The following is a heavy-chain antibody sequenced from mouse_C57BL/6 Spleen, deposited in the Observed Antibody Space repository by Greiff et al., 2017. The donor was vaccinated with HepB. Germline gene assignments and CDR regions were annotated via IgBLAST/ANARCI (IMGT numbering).Heavy chain of an antibody. J-gene: IGHJ2*01. Sequence: VQLKQSGPELVKPGASVKISCKASGYSFTGYYMNWVKQSPEKSLEWIGEINPSTGGTTYNQKFKAKATLTVDKSSSTAYMQLKSLTSEDSAVYYCARREVVATVYFDYWGQGTTLTVSS. D-gene: IGHD1-1*01. CDR2: INPSTGGT. CDR3: ARREVVATVYFDY. CDR1: GYSFTGYY. V-gene: IGHV1-42*01.